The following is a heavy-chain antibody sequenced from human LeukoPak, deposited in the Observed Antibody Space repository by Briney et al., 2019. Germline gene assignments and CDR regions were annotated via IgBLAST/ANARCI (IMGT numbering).Heavy chain of an antibody. V-gene: IGHV1-69*04. CDR2: IIPILDVA. CDR3: TREGVYSPDPSSYHRYAFDI. CDR1: GGSFNTYV. J-gene: IGHJ3*02. D-gene: IGHD3-16*02. Sequence: EASVKVSCKASGGSFNTYVITWVRQAPGQGLEWMGRIIPILDVANFAQKFQGRVTIAADKSTNTAHMELSSLRSEDTAVYYCTREGVYSPDPSSYHRYAFDIRGQGTVVTVSP.